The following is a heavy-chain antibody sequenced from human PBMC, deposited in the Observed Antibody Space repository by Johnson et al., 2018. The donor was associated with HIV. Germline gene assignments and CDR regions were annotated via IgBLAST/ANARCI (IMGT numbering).Heavy chain of an antibody. V-gene: IGHV3-74*01. Sequence: MQLVESGGGLVQPGGSLRLSCAASEFTFSNYWMHWVRQAPGKGLVWVSRINSDGSSTSYADSVKGRITISRDNAKNTLYLQMNSLRAEDTAVYYCAREPGYSSGPDAFDIWGQGTMVTVSS. CDR2: INSDGSST. CDR3: AREPGYSSGPDAFDI. CDR1: EFTFSNYW. D-gene: IGHD6-19*01. J-gene: IGHJ3*02.